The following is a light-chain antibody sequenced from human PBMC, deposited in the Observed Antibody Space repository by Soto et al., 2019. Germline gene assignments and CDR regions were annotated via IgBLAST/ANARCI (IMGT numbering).Light chain of an antibody. CDR2: DVT. CDR1: SSDVGGSNY. Sequence: QSVLTKPRSVSGSPGQSVTISCTGTSSDVGGSNYASWYQEHPGKAPKLLIYDVTKRPSGVPDRFSGSKSGNTAYLTISGLQAEDEADYYCCSYAGSYIYYVFGTGTKVTV. V-gene: IGLV2-11*01. J-gene: IGLJ1*01. CDR3: CSYAGSYIYYV.